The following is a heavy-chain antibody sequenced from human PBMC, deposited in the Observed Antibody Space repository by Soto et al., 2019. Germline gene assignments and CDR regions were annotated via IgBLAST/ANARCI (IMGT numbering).Heavy chain of an antibody. CDR1: GFSFSNFG. J-gene: IGHJ4*02. CDR3: AKGDSDYYFDS. D-gene: IGHD4-4*01. CDR2: MSHDGSFE. Sequence: GSLRLSCATSGFSFSNFGLHWVRQAPGKGLEWVAVMSHDGSFEDYGDSVKGRFIVSRDNSQKTLHLQMNSLTVEDTAVYYCAKGDSDYYFDSLGQGTLVTVSS. V-gene: IGHV3-30*18.